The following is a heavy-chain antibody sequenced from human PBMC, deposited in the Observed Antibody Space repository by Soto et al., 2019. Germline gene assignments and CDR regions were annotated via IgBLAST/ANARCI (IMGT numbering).Heavy chain of an antibody. CDR2: IWYDGSNK. D-gene: IGHD3-22*01. CDR1: GFTFSSYG. Sequence: GGSLRLSCAASGFTFSSYGMHWVRQAPGKGLEWVAVIWYDGSNKYYADSVKGRFNISRDNSKNTLYLQMNSLRAEDTAVYYCARASRNYYDSSGYLYYFDYWGQGTLVTVSS. J-gene: IGHJ4*02. V-gene: IGHV3-33*01. CDR3: ARASRNYYDSSGYLYYFDY.